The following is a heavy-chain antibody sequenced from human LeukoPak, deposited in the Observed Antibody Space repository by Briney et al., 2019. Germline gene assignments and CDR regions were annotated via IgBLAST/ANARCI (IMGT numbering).Heavy chain of an antibody. J-gene: IGHJ3*02. CDR3: ARDTPGGAFDI. Sequence: SETLSLTCTVSGDSVSTNYWSWIRQPPGKGLEWIGYIYYSGSTNYNPSLKSRVTISVDTSKNQFSLKLSSVTAADTAVYYCARDTPGGAFDIWGQGTMVTVSS. CDR1: GDSVSTNY. D-gene: IGHD1-14*01. CDR2: IYYSGST. V-gene: IGHV4-59*02.